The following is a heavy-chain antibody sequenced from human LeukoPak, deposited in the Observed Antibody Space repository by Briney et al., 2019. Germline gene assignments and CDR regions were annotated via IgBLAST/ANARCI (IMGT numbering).Heavy chain of an antibody. V-gene: IGHV3-13*01. CDR3: ARGGINHAFDI. CDR2: IGTAGDI. Sequence: GGSLRLSCAASGFTFSNYDVHWVRQATGKGLEWVSGIGTAGDIYYPGSVKGRFAISRDNAKNTLYLQMNSLRAEDTAVYYCARGGINHAFDIWGRGTMVTVSS. J-gene: IGHJ3*02. CDR1: GFTFSNYD.